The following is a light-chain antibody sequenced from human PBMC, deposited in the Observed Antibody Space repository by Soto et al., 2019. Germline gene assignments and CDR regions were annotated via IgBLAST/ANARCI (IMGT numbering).Light chain of an antibody. Sequence: QSVLTQPASVSGSPGQSITISCTGTISDVGGYNYVSWYQQHPGKAPKLMIFDVSNRPSGVSNRFSGSKSGYTASLTISGLQAEDEAVYYCSTYTSSRTYVFGTGSKVT. CDR2: DVS. J-gene: IGLJ1*01. V-gene: IGLV2-14*03. CDR3: STYTSSRTYV. CDR1: ISDVGGYNY.